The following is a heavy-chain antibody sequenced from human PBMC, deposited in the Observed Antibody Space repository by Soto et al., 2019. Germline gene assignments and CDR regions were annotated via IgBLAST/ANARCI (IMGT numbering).Heavy chain of an antibody. CDR3: ARVVGALGHWFDP. Sequence: QVQLVQSGAEVKKPGASVKVSCKASGYTFTSYGLSWVRQAPGQGLEWMGRISAYNYNTNYAQKRQGRVTMTTDTSPSTAYMELRRLRSDDTAVYYCARVVGALGHWFDPWGQGTLVTVSS. CDR1: GYTFTSYG. CDR2: ISAYNYNT. J-gene: IGHJ5*02. V-gene: IGHV1-18*01. D-gene: IGHD1-26*01.